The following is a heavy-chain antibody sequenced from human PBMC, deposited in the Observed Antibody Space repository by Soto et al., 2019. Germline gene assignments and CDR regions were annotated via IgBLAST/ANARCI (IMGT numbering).Heavy chain of an antibody. D-gene: IGHD3-3*01. CDR3: AKDPIRFLEWFPSYYYYGMDV. J-gene: IGHJ6*02. CDR2: ISGSGGST. V-gene: IGHV3-23*01. Sequence: PGGSLRLSCAASGFTFSSYAMSWVRQAPGKGLEWVSAISGSGGSTYYADSVKGRFTISRDNSKNTLYLQMNSLRAEDTAVYYCAKDPIRFLEWFPSYYYYGMDVWGQGTTVTVSS. CDR1: GFTFSSYA.